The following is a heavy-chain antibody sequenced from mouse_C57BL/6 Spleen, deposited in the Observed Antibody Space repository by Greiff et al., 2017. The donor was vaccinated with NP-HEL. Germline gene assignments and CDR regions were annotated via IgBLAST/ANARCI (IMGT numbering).Heavy chain of an antibody. J-gene: IGHJ4*01. CDR2: IDPSDSYT. D-gene: IGHD1-1*01. V-gene: IGHV1-50*01. CDR1: GYTFTSYW. Sequence: VQLQQPGAELVKPGASVKLSCKASGYTFTSYWMQWVKQRPGQGLEWIGEIDPSDSYTNYNQKFKGKATLTVDTSSSTAYMQLSSLTSEDSAVYYCARAEATVDAMDYWGQGTSVTVSS. CDR3: ARAEATVDAMDY.